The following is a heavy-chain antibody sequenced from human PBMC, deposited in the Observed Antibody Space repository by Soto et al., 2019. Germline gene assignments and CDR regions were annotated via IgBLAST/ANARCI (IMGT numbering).Heavy chain of an antibody. CDR2: IYPGDSDT. Sequence: PGESLKISCKGSGYSFTSYWIGWVRQMPGKGLEWMGIIYPGDSDTRNSPSFQGQVTISADKSISTAYLQWSSLKASDTAMYYCARHGEAYYYGSGSYWFDYWGQGTLVTVSS. V-gene: IGHV5-51*01. D-gene: IGHD3-10*01. CDR1: GYSFTSYW. J-gene: IGHJ4*02. CDR3: ARHGEAYYYGSGSYWFDY.